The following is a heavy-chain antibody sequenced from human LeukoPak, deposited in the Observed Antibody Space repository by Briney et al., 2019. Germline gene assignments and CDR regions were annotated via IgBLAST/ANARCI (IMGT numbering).Heavy chain of an antibody. V-gene: IGHV4-34*01. J-gene: IGHJ4*02. CDR2: INHSGST. CDR3: ARGRHSSGWYGY. CDR1: GGSFSGYY. D-gene: IGHD6-19*01. Sequence: SETLSLTCAVYGGSFSGYYWSWIRQPPGKGLEWIGEINHSGSTNYSPSLKSRVTISVDTSKDQFSLKLSSVTAADTAVYYCARGRHSSGWYGYWGQGTLVSVSS.